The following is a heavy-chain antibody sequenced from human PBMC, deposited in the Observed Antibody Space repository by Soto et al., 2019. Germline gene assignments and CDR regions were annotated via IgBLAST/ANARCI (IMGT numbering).Heavy chain of an antibody. D-gene: IGHD2-2*01. V-gene: IGHV5-51*01. CDR2: IYPGDSDT. CDR3: ARIGSSTSEPYGMDV. CDR1: GYSFTSYW. J-gene: IGHJ6*02. Sequence: GDSLKISCKGSGYSFTSYWIGWVRQMPGEGLEWMGIIYPGDSDTRYSPSFQGQVTISADKSISTAYLQWSSLKASDTAMYYCARIGSSTSEPYGMDVWGQGTTVTVYS.